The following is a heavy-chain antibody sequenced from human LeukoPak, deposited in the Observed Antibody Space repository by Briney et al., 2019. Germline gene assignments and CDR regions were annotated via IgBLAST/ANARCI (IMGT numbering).Heavy chain of an antibody. V-gene: IGHV1-69*06. CDR1: GGTFSSYA. CDR3: ARDRVSASSNHAFDI. J-gene: IGHJ3*02. D-gene: IGHD2-2*01. CDR2: IIPIFGTA. Sequence: ASVKVSCKASGGTFSSYAISWVRQAPGQGLEWMGGIIPIFGTANYAQKFQGRDTITADKSTSTAYMELSSLRSEDTAVYYCARDRVSASSNHAFDIWGQGTMVTVSS.